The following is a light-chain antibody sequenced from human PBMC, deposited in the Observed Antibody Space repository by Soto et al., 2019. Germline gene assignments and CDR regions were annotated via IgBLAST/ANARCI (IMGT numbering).Light chain of an antibody. CDR1: QTISNW. V-gene: IGKV1-5*01. CDR2: DAS. CDR3: QKYNSFWT. Sequence: DLQMTQSPSTLSASVGDRVTISCRASQTISNWLAWYQQKPGKAPKLLIYDASSLESGVPSRFSGSGSGTEFTLTISSLQPEDFATYYCQKYNSFWTFGQGTKVEIK. J-gene: IGKJ1*01.